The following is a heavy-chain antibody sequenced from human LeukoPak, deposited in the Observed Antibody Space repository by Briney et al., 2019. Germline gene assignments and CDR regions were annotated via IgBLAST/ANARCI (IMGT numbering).Heavy chain of an antibody. D-gene: IGHD6-19*01. Sequence: GGSLRLSCAASGFTFSNAWMNWVRQAPGKGLEWVGRIKSNTDGGTTDYAAPVKGRFTISRDDSKNTLYLQMNSLKTEDTAVYYCTTEHEYSSGWDYWGQGTLVTVSS. J-gene: IGHJ4*02. CDR3: TTEHEYSSGWDY. CDR2: IKSNTDGGTT. V-gene: IGHV3-15*07. CDR1: GFTFSNAW.